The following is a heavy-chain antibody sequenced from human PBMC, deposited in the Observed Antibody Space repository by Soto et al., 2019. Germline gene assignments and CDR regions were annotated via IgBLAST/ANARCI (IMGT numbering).Heavy chain of an antibody. J-gene: IGHJ6*02. CDR3: ARGDTARVPLTYYYYYGMDV. D-gene: IGHD5-18*01. Sequence: GASVKVSCKASGGTFSSYAISWVRQAPGQGLEWMGGIIPIFGTANYAQKFQGRVTITADESTSTAYMELSSLRSEDTAVYYCARGDTARVPLTYYYYYGMDVWGQGTTVTVSS. CDR1: GGTFSSYA. CDR2: IIPIFGTA. V-gene: IGHV1-69*13.